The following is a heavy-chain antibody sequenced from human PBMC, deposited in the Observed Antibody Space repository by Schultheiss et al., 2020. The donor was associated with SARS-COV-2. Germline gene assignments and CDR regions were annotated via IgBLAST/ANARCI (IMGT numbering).Heavy chain of an antibody. V-gene: IGHV3-30*03. J-gene: IGHJ4*02. CDR3: ATLRDGYNYFDY. D-gene: IGHD5-24*01. CDR1: GFTFSGYG. Sequence: GGSLRLSCAASGFTFSGYGMHWVRQAPGKGLEWVAVISYDGSNKYYADSVKGRFTISRDNSKNTLYLQMNSLRAEDTAVYYCATLRDGYNYFDYWGQGTLVAVSS. CDR2: ISYDGSNK.